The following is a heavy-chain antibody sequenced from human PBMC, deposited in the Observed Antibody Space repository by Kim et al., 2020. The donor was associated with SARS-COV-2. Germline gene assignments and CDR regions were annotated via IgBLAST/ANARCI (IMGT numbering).Heavy chain of an antibody. CDR3: TTMIRGAPGWFDP. D-gene: IGHD3-10*01. Sequence: NQPLKSQVTTAVDTSKNQFSLTLSSVTAADTAVYYCTTMIRGAPGWFDPWGQGTLVTVSS. V-gene: IGHV4-31*01. J-gene: IGHJ5*02.